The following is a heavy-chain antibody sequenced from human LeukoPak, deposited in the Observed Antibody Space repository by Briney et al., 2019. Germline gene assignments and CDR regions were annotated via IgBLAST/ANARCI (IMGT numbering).Heavy chain of an antibody. J-gene: IGHJ3*02. V-gene: IGHV4-59*01. D-gene: IGHD3-9*01. Sequence: SETLSLTCTVSGGSISSYYWSWIRQPPGKGLEWIGYIYYSGSTNYNPSLNSRVTISVDTSKNQFSLKLSSVTAADTAVYYCASDLDDMYAFDIWGQGTMVTVSS. CDR2: IYYSGST. CDR1: GGSISSYY. CDR3: ASDLDDMYAFDI.